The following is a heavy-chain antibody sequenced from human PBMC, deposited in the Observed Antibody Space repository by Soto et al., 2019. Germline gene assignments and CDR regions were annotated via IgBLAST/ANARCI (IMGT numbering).Heavy chain of an antibody. CDR2: ISYTGTT. Sequence: NPSETLSLTCTVSGSSISDEYHWTWIRQSPAKGLEWIGYISYTGTTYYNPSLKSRVTISGDTSKNQFSLRMASVTAADTAVYYCARQPTVTTTRRFFDSWGQGSLLTVSS. V-gene: IGHV4-30-4*01. D-gene: IGHD4-17*01. J-gene: IGHJ4*02. CDR1: GSSISDEYH. CDR3: ARQPTVTTTRRFFDS.